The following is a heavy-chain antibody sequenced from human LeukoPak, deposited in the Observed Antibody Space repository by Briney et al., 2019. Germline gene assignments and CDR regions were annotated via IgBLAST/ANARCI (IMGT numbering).Heavy chain of an antibody. V-gene: IGHV4-34*01. CDR3: AIDYYDSSGSMVNPDY. Sequence: SETPSLTCAVYGGSFSGYYWSWIRQPPGKGLEWIGEINHSRSTNYNPSLKSRVTISVDTSKNQFSLKLSSVTAADTAVYYCAIDYYDSSGSMVNPDYWGQGTLVTVSS. CDR1: GGSFSGYY. J-gene: IGHJ4*02. CDR2: INHSRST. D-gene: IGHD3-22*01.